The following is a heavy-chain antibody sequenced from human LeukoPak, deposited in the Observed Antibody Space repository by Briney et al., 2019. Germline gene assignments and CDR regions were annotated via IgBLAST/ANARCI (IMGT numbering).Heavy chain of an antibody. J-gene: IGHJ6*03. CDR1: GYTFTGYS. CDR2: VNPDSGGT. V-gene: IGHV1-2*02. Sequence: GASVKVSCKASGYTFTGYSMHWVRQAPGQGLEWMGWVNPDSGGTNYAQKFQGRVTMTRNTSISTAYMDLSSLRSDDTAVYYCARGFGPAAMNYYMDVWGKGTTVTISS. D-gene: IGHD2-2*01. CDR3: ARGFGPAAMNYYMDV.